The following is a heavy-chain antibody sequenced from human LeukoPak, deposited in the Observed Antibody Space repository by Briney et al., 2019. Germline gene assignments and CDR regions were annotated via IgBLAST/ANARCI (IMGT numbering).Heavy chain of an antibody. Sequence: GGSLRLSCAASGFTFSSHAMGWVRQAPGKGLEWVSAISGSGGSTYYADSVKGRFTISRDNSKNTLYLQMNSLRAEDTAVYYCAKFLPTHIVVANYYFDYWGQGTLVTVSS. J-gene: IGHJ4*02. CDR3: AKFLPTHIVVANYYFDY. D-gene: IGHD2-21*01. CDR2: ISGSGGST. CDR1: GFTFSSHA. V-gene: IGHV3-23*01.